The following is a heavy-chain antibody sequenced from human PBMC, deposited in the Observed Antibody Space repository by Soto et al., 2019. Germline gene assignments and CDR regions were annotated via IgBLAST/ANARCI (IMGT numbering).Heavy chain of an antibody. Sequence: QVQLVESGGGVVQPGRSLRLSCAASGFTFSSYGMHWVRQAPGKGLEWVAVISSDGSNKYYADSVKGRFTISRDNSKNTLYLQMNSLRPGDTAVYYCVGGYYFGDYWGQGTLVTVSS. D-gene: IGHD3-22*01. CDR3: VGGYYFGDY. CDR1: GFTFSSYG. J-gene: IGHJ4*02. V-gene: IGHV3-30*03. CDR2: ISSDGSNK.